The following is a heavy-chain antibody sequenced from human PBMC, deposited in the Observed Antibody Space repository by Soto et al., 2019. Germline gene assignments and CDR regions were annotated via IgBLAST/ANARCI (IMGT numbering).Heavy chain of an antibody. CDR1: GYTFTSYY. CDR2: INPSGGST. D-gene: IGHD3-9*01. CDR3: ARDQGLRYFGPSY. J-gene: IGHJ4*02. Sequence: ASVKISCKASGYTFTSYYIHGVRQAPGQGLEWMGIINPSGGSTSYAQKFQGRVTMTRDTSTSTAYMELRSLRSDDTAVYYCARDQGLRYFGPSYWGQGTLVTVSS. V-gene: IGHV1-46*01.